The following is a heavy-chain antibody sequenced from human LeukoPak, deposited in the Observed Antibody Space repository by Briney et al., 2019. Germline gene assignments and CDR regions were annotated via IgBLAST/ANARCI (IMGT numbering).Heavy chain of an antibody. CDR1: GFTFSSYA. J-gene: IGHJ3*02. CDR3: ARDNDRHDAFDI. D-gene: IGHD1-1*01. CDR2: ISYDGSNK. Sequence: GRSLRLSCAASGFTFSSYAMHWVRQAPGKGLEWVAVISYDGSNKYYADSVKGRFTISRDNSKNTLYLQMNSLRAEDTAVYYCARDNDRHDAFDIWGQGTMVTVSS. V-gene: IGHV3-30-3*01.